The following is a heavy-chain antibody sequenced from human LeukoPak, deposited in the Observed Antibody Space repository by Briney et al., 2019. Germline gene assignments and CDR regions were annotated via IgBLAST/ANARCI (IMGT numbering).Heavy chain of an antibody. CDR3: ARDLNSGYENYFDY. J-gene: IGHJ4*02. CDR2: IIPIFGTA. V-gene: IGHV1-69*19. Sequence: SVKVSCKAPGGTFSSYAISWVRQAPGQGLEWMGGIIPIFGTANYAQKFQGRVTITADESTSTAHMELSSLRSEDTAVYYCARDLNSGYENYFDYWGQGTLVTVSS. D-gene: IGHD5-12*01. CDR1: GGTFSSYA.